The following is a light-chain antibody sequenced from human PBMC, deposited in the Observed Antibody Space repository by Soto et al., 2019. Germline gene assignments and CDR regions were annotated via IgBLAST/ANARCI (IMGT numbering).Light chain of an antibody. Sequence: QSVLTQPPSVSGAPGQRVTISCTGSSSNIGAGYDVHWYQQLPGTAPKLLIFANTFRPSGVPDRVSGSKSGTSGSLAITGLQAEDEADYYCQSYDSSLRAYVFGTGTKVTVL. CDR1: SSNIGAGYD. CDR2: ANT. V-gene: IGLV1-40*01. CDR3: QSYDSSLRAYV. J-gene: IGLJ1*01.